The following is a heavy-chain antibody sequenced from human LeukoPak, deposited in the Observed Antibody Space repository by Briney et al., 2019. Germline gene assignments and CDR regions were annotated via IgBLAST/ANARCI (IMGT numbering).Heavy chain of an antibody. CDR3: ARVKWRCSSTSCPTFDY. J-gene: IGHJ4*02. CDR2: IYHSGST. D-gene: IGHD2-2*01. CDR1: GGSISSGGYS. Sequence: SQTLSLTCAVSGGSISSGGYSWSWIRQPQGRGLEWIGYIYHSGSTYYNPSLKSRVTISVDRSKNQFSLKLSSVTAADTAVYYCARVKWRCSSTSCPTFDYWGQGTLVTVSS. V-gene: IGHV4-30-2*01.